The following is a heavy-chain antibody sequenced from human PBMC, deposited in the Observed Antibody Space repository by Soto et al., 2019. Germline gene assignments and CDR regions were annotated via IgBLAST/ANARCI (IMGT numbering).Heavy chain of an antibody. J-gene: IGHJ5*01. D-gene: IGHD3-10*01. CDR2: IYPGDSDT. V-gene: IGHV5-51*01. CDR1: GYRFTTYW. CDR3: ARHSTSAPKDS. Sequence: PXDSLHVSWNCSGYRFTTYWIALVLQMPGKGLEWVGIIYPGDSDTRYSPSFEGHVTISVDKSISTAFLQWNSLKASDNAIYYCARHSTSAPKDSWGHGTLVTVSS.